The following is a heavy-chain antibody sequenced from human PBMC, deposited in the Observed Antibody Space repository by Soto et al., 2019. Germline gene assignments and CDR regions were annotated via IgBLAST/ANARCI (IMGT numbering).Heavy chain of an antibody. CDR3: ARNESSNIYGMDV. Sequence: GGSLRLSCAASGFTFSSYSMNWVRQAPGKGLEWVSSISSSSFSINYADSVKGRFSISRDNAQNSLHLQMSNLRAEDTAVYYCARNESSNIYGMDVWGQGTTVTVSS. V-gene: IGHV3-21*01. CDR1: GFTFSSYS. CDR2: ISSSSFSI. D-gene: IGHD6-6*01. J-gene: IGHJ6*02.